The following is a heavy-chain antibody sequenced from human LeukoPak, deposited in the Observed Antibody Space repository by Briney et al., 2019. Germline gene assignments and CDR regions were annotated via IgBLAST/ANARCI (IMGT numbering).Heavy chain of an antibody. D-gene: IGHD6-13*01. CDR1: GGSISSGDYY. V-gene: IGHV4-39*07. J-gene: IGHJ4*02. CDR2: INHSGST. CDR3: ARQGSSWQKYYFDY. Sequence: PSETLSLTCTVSGGSISSGDYYWSWIRQPPGKGLEWIGEINHSGSTNYNPSLKSRVTISVDTSKNQFSLKLSSVTAADTAVYYCARQGSSWQKYYFDYWGQGTLVTVSS.